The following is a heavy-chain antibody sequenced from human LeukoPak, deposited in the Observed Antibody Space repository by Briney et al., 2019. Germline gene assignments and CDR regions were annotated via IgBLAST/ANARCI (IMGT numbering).Heavy chain of an antibody. D-gene: IGHD2/OR15-2a*01. Sequence: GGSLRLSCAASGFTFSSYGMSWVRQAPGKGLEWVSAISGSGGSGDNTYYADSVKGRFTISRENSKNTLYLQMNSLRAEDTAVYYCAKDSAKKYDDYWGQGTLVTVSS. CDR2: ISGSGGSGDNT. J-gene: IGHJ4*02. CDR3: AKDSAKKYDDY. V-gene: IGHV3-23*01. CDR1: GFTFSSYG.